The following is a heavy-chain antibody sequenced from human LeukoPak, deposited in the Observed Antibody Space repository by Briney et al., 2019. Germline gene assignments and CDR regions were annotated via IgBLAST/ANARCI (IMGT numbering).Heavy chain of an antibody. J-gene: IGHJ4*02. CDR1: GFTFSSYP. Sequence: PGGSLRLSCSASGFTFSSYPMHWVRQAPGKGLEYVSSISGGGTTDYTESVRGRFTISRDNSKNTLYLQMSSLSPEDTAVYYSVRNLPMDYCGQGTLVTVSS. CDR3: VRNLPMDY. CDR2: ISGGGTT. V-gene: IGHV3-64D*06.